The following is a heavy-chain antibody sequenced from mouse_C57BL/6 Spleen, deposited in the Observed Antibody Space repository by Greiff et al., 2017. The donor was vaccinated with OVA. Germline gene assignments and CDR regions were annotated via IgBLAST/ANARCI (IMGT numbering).Heavy chain of an antibody. CDR2: IYPGNSDT. J-gene: IGHJ2*01. CDR1: GYTFTSYW. V-gene: IGHV1-5*01. D-gene: IGHD1-1*01. Sequence: EVQLVESGTVLARPGASVKMSCKTSGYTFTSYWMHWVKQRPGQGLEWIGAIYPGNSDTSYNQKFKGKAKLTAVTSASTAYMELSSLTNEDSAVYYCAITSVVAPYLDYWGQGTTLTVSS. CDR3: AITSVVAPYLDY.